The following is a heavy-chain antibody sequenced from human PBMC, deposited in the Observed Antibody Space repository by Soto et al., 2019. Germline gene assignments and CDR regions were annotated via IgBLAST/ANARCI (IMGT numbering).Heavy chain of an antibody. CDR2: ISYDGSNK. D-gene: IGHD1-26*01. CDR1: VFTFSSYG. Sequence: WWSLRLSCSASVFTFSSYGMHWFRQAPGKGLEWVAVISYDGSNKYYADSVKGRFTISRDNSKNTLYLQMNSLRAEDTAVYYCAKEDGGSSDAFDIWGQGTMVTVS. J-gene: IGHJ3*02. CDR3: AKEDGGSSDAFDI. V-gene: IGHV3-30*18.